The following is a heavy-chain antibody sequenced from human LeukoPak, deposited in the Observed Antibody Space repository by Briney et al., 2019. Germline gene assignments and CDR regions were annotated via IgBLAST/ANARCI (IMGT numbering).Heavy chain of an antibody. Sequence: SETLSLTCTVSGGSISSYYWSWIRQPAGKGLEWIGRIYTSGSTNYNPSLKSRVTISVDTSKNQFSLKLSSVTAADTAVYYCARVYFGSWGYYYYMDVWGKGTTVTVSS. V-gene: IGHV4-4*07. CDR1: GGSISSYY. CDR2: IYTSGST. D-gene: IGHD7-27*01. CDR3: ARVYFGSWGYYYYMDV. J-gene: IGHJ6*03.